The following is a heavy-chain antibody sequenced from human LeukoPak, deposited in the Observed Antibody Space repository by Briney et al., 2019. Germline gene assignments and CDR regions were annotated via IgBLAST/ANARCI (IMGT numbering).Heavy chain of an antibody. CDR1: GGSISSYY. Sequence: SGTLSLTCTVSGGSISSYYWNWIRQPPGKGLEWIGYIYSSGSTNYNPSLKSRVAISVDTSRNQFSLKLSSVTTADTAVYYCARGYGYYFESWGQGTPVTVSS. V-gene: IGHV4-59*03. CDR2: IYSSGST. D-gene: IGHD5-18*01. CDR3: ARGYGYYFES. J-gene: IGHJ4*02.